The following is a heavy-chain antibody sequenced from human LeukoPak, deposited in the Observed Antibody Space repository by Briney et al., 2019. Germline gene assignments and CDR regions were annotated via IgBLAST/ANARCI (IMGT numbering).Heavy chain of an antibody. CDR2: IYYTGNT. D-gene: IGHD2-15*01. CDR1: GDSITNYF. J-gene: IGHJ4*02. V-gene: IGHV4-59*01. CDR3: ARGRVAYSAYYFDY. Sequence: PSETLSLTCTVSGDSITNYFWRWIRQPPGKGLEWIGYIYYTGNTNYKPSLKSRVTISVDTSTNQFSLRLRSVTAADTAVYYCARGRVAYSAYYFDYWGRGTLVTVSS.